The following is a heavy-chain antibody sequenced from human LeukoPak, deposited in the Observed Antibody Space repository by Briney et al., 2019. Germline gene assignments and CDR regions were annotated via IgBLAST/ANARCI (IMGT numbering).Heavy chain of an antibody. Sequence: ASVKVSXKASGYTFTGYYMYWVRQAPGQGLEWMGRINPNSGGTNYAQKFQGRVTMTRDTSISTAYMELSRLRSDDTAVYYCARAAAVRWANPNDMGYWGQGTLVTVSS. D-gene: IGHD6-13*01. CDR2: INPNSGGT. J-gene: IGHJ4*02. CDR3: ARAAAVRWANPNDMGY. CDR1: GYTFTGYY. V-gene: IGHV1-2*06.